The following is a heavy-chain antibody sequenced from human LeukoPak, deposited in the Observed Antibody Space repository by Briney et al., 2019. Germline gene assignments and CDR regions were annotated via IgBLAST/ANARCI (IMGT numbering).Heavy chain of an antibody. D-gene: IGHD2-15*01. CDR2: IRYDGSNK. CDR1: GFTFSSYG. CDR3: ARAAGRDCSGGSCYPYYYYGMDV. V-gene: IGHV3-30*02. Sequence: GGSLRLSCAASGFTFSSYGMHWVRQAPGKGLEWVAFIRYDGSNKYYADSVKGRFTISRENAKNSLYLQMNSLRAGDTAVYYCARAAGRDCSGGSCYPYYYYGMDVWGQGTTVTVSS. J-gene: IGHJ6*02.